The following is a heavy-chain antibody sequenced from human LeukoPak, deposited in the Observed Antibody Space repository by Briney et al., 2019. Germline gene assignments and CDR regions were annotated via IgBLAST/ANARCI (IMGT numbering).Heavy chain of an antibody. CDR3: ARRVYYSYGSDY. CDR2: IYPGDSDT. V-gene: IGHV5-51*01. CDR1: GYSFTTYR. D-gene: IGHD5-18*01. J-gene: IGHJ4*02. Sequence: GESLKISCKGSGYSFTTYRIAWVRQMPGKGLEWMGIIYPGDSDTRYSPSFQGQVTISADKSISTAYLQWSSLRASDTAMYYCARRVYYSYGSDYWGQGTLVTVSS.